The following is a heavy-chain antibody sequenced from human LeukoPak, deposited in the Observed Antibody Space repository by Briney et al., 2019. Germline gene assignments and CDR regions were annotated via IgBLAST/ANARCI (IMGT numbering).Heavy chain of an antibody. CDR3: ARNLYYYDSSNYFYY. V-gene: IGHV3-23*01. D-gene: IGHD3-22*01. CDR1: GFIFSSYA. J-gene: IGHJ4*02. Sequence: GSLRLSCAASGFIFSSYAMSWVRQAPGKGLEWVSTISGSGGSTYYADSVKGRFTISRDNSKNTLYLQMNSLRAEDTAVYYCARNLYYYDSSNYFYYWGQGTLVTVSS. CDR2: ISGSGGST.